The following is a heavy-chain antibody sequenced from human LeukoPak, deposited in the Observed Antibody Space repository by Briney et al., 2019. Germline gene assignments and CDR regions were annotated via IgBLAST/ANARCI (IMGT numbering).Heavy chain of an antibody. CDR2: ISYSGST. CDR3: ARYVWGSYPTFEDY. CDR1: GGSISSYS. J-gene: IGHJ4*02. Sequence: ESGPTLVHPSAALSLTCTVSGGSISSYSWSWIRQPPGKVLEWIGYISYSGSTNYNPSLNSRVTISVDTSKNQFSLKLSSVTAADTAVYYCARYVWGSYPTFEDYWGQGTLVTVSS. D-gene: IGHD3-16*02. V-gene: IGHV4-59*01.